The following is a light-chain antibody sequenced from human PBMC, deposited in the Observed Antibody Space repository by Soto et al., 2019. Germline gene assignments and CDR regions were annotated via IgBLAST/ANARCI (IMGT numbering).Light chain of an antibody. CDR3: AAWDDSLSGPHVV. CDR1: SSNIGAGFD. Sequence: QSVLTQPPSVSGAPGQRVTISCTGTSSNIGAGFDVHWYQQLPGTAPKLLIYDNTNRPSGVPDRFSGSKSGSSASLAITGLQAEDEADYYCAAWDDSLSGPHVVFGGGTKLTVL. CDR2: DNT. J-gene: IGLJ2*01. V-gene: IGLV1-40*01.